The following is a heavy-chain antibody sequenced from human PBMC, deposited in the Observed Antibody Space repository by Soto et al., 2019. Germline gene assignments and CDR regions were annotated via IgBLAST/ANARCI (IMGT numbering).Heavy chain of an antibody. D-gene: IGHD2-2*01. CDR1: GGSFSGYY. V-gene: IGHV4-34*01. CDR3: ARDGFCTSTTCRVGNWFDP. Sequence: SETLSLTCVVYGGSFSGYYWSWIRQSPGKGLEWIGGINHRGSTNYNPSLESRVTISVDTSKNQFSLKLPSVTAADTAMYYCARDGFCTSTTCRVGNWFDPWGQGTLVTVS. CDR2: INHRGST. J-gene: IGHJ5*02.